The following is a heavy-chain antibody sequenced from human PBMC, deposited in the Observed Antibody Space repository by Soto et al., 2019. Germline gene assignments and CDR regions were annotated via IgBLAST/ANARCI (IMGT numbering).Heavy chain of an antibody. CDR1: GFTFSSVA. D-gene: IGHD1-1*01. Sequence: GGSLRLSCAASGFTFSSVAMNWVRRAPGKGLEWVGRIKSKTDGGTTDYAAPVKGRFTISRDDSKNTLYLQMNSLKTEDTAVYYCTTDLNDSIISDYWGQGTLVTVSS. J-gene: IGHJ4*02. CDR3: TTDLNDSIISDY. CDR2: IKSKTDGGTT. V-gene: IGHV3-15*07.